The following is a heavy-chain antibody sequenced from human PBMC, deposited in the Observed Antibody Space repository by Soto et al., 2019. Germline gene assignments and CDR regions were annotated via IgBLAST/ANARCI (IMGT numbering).Heavy chain of an antibody. J-gene: IGHJ4*02. CDR3: ARDRVTYYDFWSGYSACDY. CDR1: GYTFTSYY. D-gene: IGHD3-3*01. Sequence: AASVKVSCKASGYTFTSYYMHWVRQAPGQGLEWMGIINPSGGSTSYAQKFQGRVTMTRDTSTSTVYMELSSLRSEDTAVYYCARDRVTYYDFWSGYSACDYWGQGTLVTVSS. V-gene: IGHV1-46*01. CDR2: INPSGGST.